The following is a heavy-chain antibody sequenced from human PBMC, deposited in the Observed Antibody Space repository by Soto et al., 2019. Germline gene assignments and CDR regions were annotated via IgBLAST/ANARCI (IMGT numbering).Heavy chain of an antibody. CDR1: AYSFAGYW. CDR2: IDPSDSQT. V-gene: IGHV5-10-1*01. D-gene: IGHD3-16*01. CDR3: AREFPYYESSDSYFDY. J-gene: IGHJ4*02. Sequence: PGESLKISCKGSAYSFAGYWITWVRQKPGKGLEWMGRIDPSDSQTYYSPSFRGHVTISATKSITTVFLQWSSLRASDTAMYYCAREFPYYESSDSYFDYWGQGALVTVSS.